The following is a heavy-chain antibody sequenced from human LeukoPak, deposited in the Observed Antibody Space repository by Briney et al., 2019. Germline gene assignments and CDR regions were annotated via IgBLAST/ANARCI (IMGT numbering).Heavy chain of an antibody. CDR2: ISDSGYST. J-gene: IGHJ2*01. Sequence: GGSLRLSCAASGFTFSSYSMNWVRQAPGKGLEWVSTISDSGYSTYYADSVKGRFTISRENAKNSLYLQMNSLRAGDTAVYYCARVRKYSGYYSWYFDLWGRGTLVTASS. CDR1: GFTFSSYS. D-gene: IGHD5-12*01. V-gene: IGHV3-21*01. CDR3: ARVRKYSGYYSWYFDL.